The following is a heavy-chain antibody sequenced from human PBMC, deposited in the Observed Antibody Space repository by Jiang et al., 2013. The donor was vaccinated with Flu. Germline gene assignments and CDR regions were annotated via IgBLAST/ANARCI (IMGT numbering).Heavy chain of an antibody. D-gene: IGHD7-27*01. CDR1: GGSISSYY. CDR2: IYYSGST. CDR3: ARQNWANWYFDL. V-gene: IGHV4-59*08. J-gene: IGHJ2*01. Sequence: GSGLVKPSETLSLTCTVSGGSISSYYWSWIRQPPGKGLEWIGYIYYSGSTNYNPSLKSRVTISVDTSKNQFSLKLSSVTAADTAVYYCARQNWANWYFDLWGRGTLVTVSS.